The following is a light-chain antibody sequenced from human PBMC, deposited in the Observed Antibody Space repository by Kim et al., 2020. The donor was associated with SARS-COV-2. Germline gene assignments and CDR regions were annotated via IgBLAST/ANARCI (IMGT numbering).Light chain of an antibody. J-gene: IGLJ2*01. V-gene: IGLV2-8*01. CDR3: SSYAGSNNLV. Sequence: QSVTISCTVTSSDVGGYNYVSVYQQHPGKAPKLMIYEVSKRPSGVPDRFSGSKSGNTASLTVSGLQGEDEADYYCSSYAGSNNLVFGGGTQLTVL. CDR1: SSDVGGYNY. CDR2: EVS.